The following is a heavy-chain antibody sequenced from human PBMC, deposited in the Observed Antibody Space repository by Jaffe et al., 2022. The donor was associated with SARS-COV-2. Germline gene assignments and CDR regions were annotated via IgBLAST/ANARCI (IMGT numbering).Heavy chain of an antibody. CDR1: GYSFTSYW. Sequence: EVQLVQSGAEVKKPGESLKISCKGSGYSFTSYWIGWVRQMPGKGLEWMGIIYPGDSDTRYSPSFQGQVTISADKSISTAYLQWSSLKASDTAMYYCARQASIFDDLYYYGMDVWGQGTTVTVSS. J-gene: IGHJ6*02. CDR3: ARQASIFDDLYYYGMDV. CDR2: IYPGDSDT. D-gene: IGHD3-3*01. V-gene: IGHV5-51*01.